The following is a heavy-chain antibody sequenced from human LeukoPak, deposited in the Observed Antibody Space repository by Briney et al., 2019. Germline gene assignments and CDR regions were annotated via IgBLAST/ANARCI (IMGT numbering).Heavy chain of an antibody. CDR3: ARDAGYSSPYYYYYGMDV. D-gene: IGHD6-13*01. CDR2: IIPIFGTA. V-gene: IGHV1-69*13. J-gene: IGHJ6*02. Sequence: ASVKVSCKASGGTFSSYAISWVRQAPGQGLEWMGGIIPIFGTANYAQKFQGRVTITADESTCTAYMELSSLRSEDTAVYYCARDAGYSSPYYYYYGMDVWGQGTTVTVSS. CDR1: GGTFSSYA.